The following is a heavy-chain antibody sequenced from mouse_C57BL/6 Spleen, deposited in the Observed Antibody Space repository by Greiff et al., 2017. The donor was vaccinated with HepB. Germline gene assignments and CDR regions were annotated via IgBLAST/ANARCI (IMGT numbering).Heavy chain of an antibody. CDR2: ISNLAYSI. V-gene: IGHV5-15*01. CDR3: ARHGGTTAPEYFDV. CDR1: GFTFSDYG. J-gene: IGHJ1*03. D-gene: IGHD1-2*01. Sequence: EVQGVESGGGLVQPGGSLKLSCAASGFTFSDYGMAWVRQAPRKGPEWVAFISNLAYSIYYADTVTGRFTISRENAKNTLYLEMSSLRSEDTAMYYCARHGGTTAPEYFDVWGTGTPVTVSS.